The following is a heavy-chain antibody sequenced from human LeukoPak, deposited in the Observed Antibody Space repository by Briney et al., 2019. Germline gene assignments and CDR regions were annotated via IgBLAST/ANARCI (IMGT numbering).Heavy chain of an antibody. D-gene: IGHD2-15*01. Sequence: GGSLRLACAASGLTFSTYGMHWVRQAPGKGLEWVALISYDGGNTYYAGSVKGRFTMSRDNSKNTLYLQMNSLRAEVTAVYYCAKDVGERYCEGGSCYSDSYYAMDVWGQGTTVTVSS. CDR2: ISYDGGNT. V-gene: IGHV3-30*18. CDR3: AKDVGERYCEGGSCYSDSYYAMDV. CDR1: GLTFSTYG. J-gene: IGHJ6*02.